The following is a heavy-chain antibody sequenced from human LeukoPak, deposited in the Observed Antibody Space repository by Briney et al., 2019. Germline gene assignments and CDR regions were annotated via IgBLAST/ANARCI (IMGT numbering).Heavy chain of an antibody. CDR2: IYYSGST. CDR1: GGCISSYY. Sequence: SETLSLTCTVSGGCISSYYWSWIRQPPGKGLEWIGYIYYSGSTNYNPSLKSRVTISVDTSKNQFSLKLSSVTAADTAVYYCARGSWYFDLWGRGTLVTVSS. CDR3: ARGSWYFDL. V-gene: IGHV4-59*01. J-gene: IGHJ2*01.